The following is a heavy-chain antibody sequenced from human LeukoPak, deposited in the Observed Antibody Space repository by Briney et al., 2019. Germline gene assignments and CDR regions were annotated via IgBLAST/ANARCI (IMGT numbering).Heavy chain of an antibody. CDR2: FDPEDGEK. CDR1: GYTLTELS. D-gene: IGHD2-2*01. V-gene: IGHV1-24*01. Sequence: GASVKVCCKVSGYTLTELSMHSVRPAAGKGVGGMGGFDPEDGEKIFAPKFQGRITVTEDPSTDTAYMELSSLRSEDTAVYYCAILPKVPAAGAYYYCGMDVWGKGTTVTVSS. J-gene: IGHJ6*04. CDR3: AILPKVPAAGAYYYCGMDV.